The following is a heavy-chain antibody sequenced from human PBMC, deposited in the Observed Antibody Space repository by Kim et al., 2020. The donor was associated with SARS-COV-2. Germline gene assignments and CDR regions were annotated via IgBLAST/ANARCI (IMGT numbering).Heavy chain of an antibody. J-gene: IGHJ4*02. CDR3: ARGCGDFGGGDCYSSRGGAQDY. CDR2: ISSSGSTI. CDR1: GFTFSSYE. D-gene: IGHD2-21*02. Sequence: GGSLRLSCAASGFTFSSYEMNWVRQAPGKGLEWVSYISSSGSTIYYADSVKGRFTISRDNAKNSLYLQMNSLRAEDTAVYYCARGCGDFGGGDCYSSRGGAQDYWGQGTLVTVSS. V-gene: IGHV3-48*03.